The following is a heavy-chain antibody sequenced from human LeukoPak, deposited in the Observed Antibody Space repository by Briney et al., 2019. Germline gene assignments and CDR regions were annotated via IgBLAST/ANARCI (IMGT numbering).Heavy chain of an antibody. CDR1: GFTFSSYS. CDR3: ARVPTLTYYHDSSGYPS. D-gene: IGHD3-22*01. CDR2: ISSSSTI. Sequence: PGGSLRLSRAASGFTFSSYSMNWVRQAPGKGLEWVSYISSSSTIYYADSVKGRFTISRDNAKNSLYLQMSSLRAEDTAVYYCARVPTLTYYHDSSGYPSWGQGTLVTVSS. J-gene: IGHJ4*02. V-gene: IGHV3-48*01.